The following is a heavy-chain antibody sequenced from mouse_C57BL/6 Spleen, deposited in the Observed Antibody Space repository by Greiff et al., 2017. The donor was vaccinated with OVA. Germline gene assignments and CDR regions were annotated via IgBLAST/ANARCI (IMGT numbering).Heavy chain of an antibody. V-gene: IGHV5-12*01. CDR2: ISNGGGST. D-gene: IGHD1-1*01. J-gene: IGHJ2*01. CDR3: AREVYYYGSRYFDY. Sequence: EVQLQESGGGLVQPGGSLKLSCAASGFTFSDYYMYWVRQTPEKRLEWVAYISNGGGSTYYPDTVKGRFTISGDNAKNTLYLQMSRLKSEDTAMYYCAREVYYYGSRYFDYWGQGTTLTVSS. CDR1: GFTFSDYY.